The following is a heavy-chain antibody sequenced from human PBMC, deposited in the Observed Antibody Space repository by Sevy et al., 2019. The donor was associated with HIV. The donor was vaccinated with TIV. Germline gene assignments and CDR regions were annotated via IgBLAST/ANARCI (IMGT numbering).Heavy chain of an antibody. V-gene: IGHV3-23*01. J-gene: IGHJ4*02. CDR2: LSFGCGEI. Sequence: GGSLRLSCAASGFTFSKYSMSWVRQPPGKGLEWVSTLSFGCGEINYADSVKGRFTISKDNSKSSVDVQMNNLRPEDTAVYYCAREGCTKPHDYWGQGTLVTVSS. CDR3: AREGCTKPHDY. D-gene: IGHD2-8*01. CDR1: GFTFSKYS.